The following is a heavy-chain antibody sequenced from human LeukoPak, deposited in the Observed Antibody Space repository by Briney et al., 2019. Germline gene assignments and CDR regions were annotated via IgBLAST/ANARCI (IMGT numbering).Heavy chain of an antibody. CDR3: ARRTDFWSGYYLAFDY. J-gene: IGHJ4*02. D-gene: IGHD3-3*01. V-gene: IGHV4-59*08. CDR2: IYYSGST. Sequence: PSETLSLTCTVSGGSISSYYWSWIRQPPGKGLEWIGYIYYSGSTNYNPSLKSRVTISVDTSKNQFSLKLSSVTAADTAVYYCARRTDFWSGYYLAFDYWGQGILVTVSS. CDR1: GGSISSYY.